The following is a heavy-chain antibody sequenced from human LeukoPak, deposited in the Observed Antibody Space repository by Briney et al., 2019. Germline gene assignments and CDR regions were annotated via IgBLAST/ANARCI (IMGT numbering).Heavy chain of an antibody. CDR1: GGSFSGYY. CDR3: ARGPPRLLEWILVKSYYYYMDV. V-gene: IGHV4-34*01. CDR2: MNHSGSP. D-gene: IGHD3-3*01. Sequence: SETLSLTCAVYGGSFSGYYWSWIRQPPGKGLEWIGEMNHSGSPNFNPSRKSRVTISVGKSKKQFSLKLSSVTVADPGVSYCARGPPRLLEWILVKSYYYYMDVWGKGTTVTVSS. J-gene: IGHJ6*03.